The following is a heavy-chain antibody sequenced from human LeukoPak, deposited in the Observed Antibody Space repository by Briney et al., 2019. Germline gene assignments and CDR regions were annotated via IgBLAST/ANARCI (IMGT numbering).Heavy chain of an antibody. V-gene: IGHV4-59*08. CDR2: IYYSGST. J-gene: IGHJ4*02. D-gene: IGHD3-22*01. CDR3: ARYYYYDSSGYYYDY. CDR1: GGCFSGYY. Sequence: SETLSLTCAVYGGCFSGYYWSWIRQPPGKGLEWIGYIYYSGSTNYNPSLKSRVTISVDTSKNQFSLKLSSVTAADTAVYYCARYYYYDSSGYYYDYWGQGTLVTVSS.